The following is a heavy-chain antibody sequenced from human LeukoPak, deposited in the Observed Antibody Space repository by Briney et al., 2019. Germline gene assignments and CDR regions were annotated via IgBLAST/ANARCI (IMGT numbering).Heavy chain of an antibody. CDR1: GYSFTSYW. D-gene: IGHD6-19*01. Sequence: GESLQISCKGSGYSFTSYWIGWVRQMPGKGLEWMGIIYPGDSDTRYSPSFQGQVTISADKSISTAYLQWSSPKASDTAMCYCAREGRGSSGWYGSGIGYWGQGTLVTVSS. V-gene: IGHV5-51*01. CDR3: AREGRGSSGWYGSGIGY. CDR2: IYPGDSDT. J-gene: IGHJ4*02.